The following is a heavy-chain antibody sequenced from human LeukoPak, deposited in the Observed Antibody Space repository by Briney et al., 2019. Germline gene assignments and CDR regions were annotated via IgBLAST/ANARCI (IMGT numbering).Heavy chain of an antibody. D-gene: IGHD1-26*01. Sequence: GGSLRLSCAASGFIFSGHTMNWVRQAPGRGLEWVSSISTSSTYIYYTDSVKGRFTISRDNAKNSMYLQMSSLRAEDTAVYYCARDGIEGVTVLDSWGRGTLVTVSS. CDR3: ARDGIEGVTVLDS. J-gene: IGHJ4*02. CDR1: GFIFSGHT. CDR2: ISTSSTYI. V-gene: IGHV3-21*06.